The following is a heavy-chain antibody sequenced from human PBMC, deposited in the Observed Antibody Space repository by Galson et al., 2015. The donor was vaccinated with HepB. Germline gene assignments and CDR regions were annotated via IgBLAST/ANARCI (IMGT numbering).Heavy chain of an antibody. CDR2: ISDSGNT. Sequence: TLSLTCAVSGDSISSGAYSWSWIRQPPGKGLEWIGYISDSGNTYFNPSPKSRVTISVDRSKNQFSLNLRSVTAADTAVYYCAGHDFGDYFLFDYWGQGALVTVSS. CDR3: AGHDFGDYFLFDY. J-gene: IGHJ4*02. V-gene: IGHV4-30-2*01. D-gene: IGHD4-17*01. CDR1: GDSISSGAYS.